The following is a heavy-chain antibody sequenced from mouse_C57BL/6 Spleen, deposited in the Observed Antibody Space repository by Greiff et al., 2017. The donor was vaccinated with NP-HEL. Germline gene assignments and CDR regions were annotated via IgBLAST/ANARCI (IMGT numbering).Heavy chain of an antibody. CDR3: ARSYYGSWYFDV. CDR2: ISNGGGST. D-gene: IGHD1-1*01. CDR1: GFTFSDYY. J-gene: IGHJ1*03. V-gene: IGHV5-12*01. Sequence: EVQLVESGGGLVQPGGSLKLSCAASGFTFSDYYMYWVRQTPEKRLEWVAYISNGGGSTYYPDTVKGRFTISRDNAKNTLYLQMSRLKSEDTAMYYCARSYYGSWYFDVWGTGTTVTVSS.